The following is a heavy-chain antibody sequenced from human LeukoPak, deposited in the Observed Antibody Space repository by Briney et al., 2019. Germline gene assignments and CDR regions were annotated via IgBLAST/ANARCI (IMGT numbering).Heavy chain of an antibody. Sequence: PGGSLRLSCAVSGFTFSSYAMSWVRQAPGKGLEWVSTISGSGGSTYYADSVKGRFTISRDNSKNTLYLQMNSLRAEDTAVYYCAKDAGYYDSSASDYWGQGSLVTVSS. D-gene: IGHD3-22*01. CDR1: GFTFSSYA. CDR3: AKDAGYYDSSASDY. J-gene: IGHJ4*02. CDR2: ISGSGGST. V-gene: IGHV3-23*01.